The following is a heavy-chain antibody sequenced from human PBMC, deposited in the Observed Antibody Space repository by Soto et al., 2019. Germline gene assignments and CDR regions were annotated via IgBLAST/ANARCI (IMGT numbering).Heavy chain of an antibody. J-gene: IGHJ4*02. D-gene: IGHD1-26*01. V-gene: IGHV1-18*04. CDR1: GYTFTSYG. Sequence: ASVKVSCQASGYTFTSYGISWVRQAPGQGLEWMGWISAYNGNTNYAQELQGRVTMTTDTSTSTAYTEPRTLRSDDTAVNYCAKGGSYAPHRIDYWGQGTMVTVSS. CDR3: AKGGSYAPHRIDY. CDR2: ISAYNGNT.